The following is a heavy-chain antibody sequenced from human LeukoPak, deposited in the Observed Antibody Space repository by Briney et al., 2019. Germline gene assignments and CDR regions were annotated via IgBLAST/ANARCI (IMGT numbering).Heavy chain of an antibody. D-gene: IGHD3-22*01. Sequence: GGSLRLSCAASGFTFSSYAMSWVRQAPGKGLEWVSGVTGSSGSTYYADSVKGRFTISRDTSKNTLYLQMNSLRAEDTAVYYCAKFPDSSGYYYFDYWGQGTLVTVSS. J-gene: IGHJ4*02. CDR2: VTGSSGST. CDR3: AKFPDSSGYYYFDY. V-gene: IGHV3-23*01. CDR1: GFTFSSYA.